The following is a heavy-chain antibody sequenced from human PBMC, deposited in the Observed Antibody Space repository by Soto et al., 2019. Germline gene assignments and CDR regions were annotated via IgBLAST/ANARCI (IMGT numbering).Heavy chain of an antibody. CDR1: GGSIGSGGYY. V-gene: IGHV4-31*03. CDR2: IYYSGST. J-gene: IGHJ6*04. Sequence: SETLSLTCTVSGGSIGSGGYYWSWIRQHPGKGLEWIGYIYYSGSTYYNPSLKSRVTISVDTSKNQFSLKLSSVTAADTAVYYCARDLGIAAGTLYYGMDVWGKGTTVTVSS. CDR3: ARDLGIAAGTLYYGMDV. D-gene: IGHD6-13*01.